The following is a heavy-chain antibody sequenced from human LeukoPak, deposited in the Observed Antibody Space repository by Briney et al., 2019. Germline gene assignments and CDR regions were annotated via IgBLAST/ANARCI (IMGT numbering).Heavy chain of an antibody. J-gene: IGHJ5*02. CDR2: IYYSGST. CDR1: GGSISSSSYY. CDR3: ARPDQYSGSYYA. D-gene: IGHD1-26*01. Sequence: SETLSLTCTVSGGSISSSSYYWGWIRQPPGKGLEWIGSIYYSGSTYYNPSLKSRVTISVDTSKNQFSLKLSSVTAADTAVYYCARPDQYSGSYYAWGQGTLVTVSS. V-gene: IGHV4-39*01.